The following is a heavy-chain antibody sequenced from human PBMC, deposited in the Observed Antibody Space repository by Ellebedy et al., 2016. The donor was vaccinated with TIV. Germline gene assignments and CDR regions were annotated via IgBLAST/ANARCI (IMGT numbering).Heavy chain of an antibody. J-gene: IGHJ3*02. CDR3: ARGGSYLSDAFDI. Sequence: GGSLRLSCAASGFTFSSYWMSWVRQAPGKGLEWVANIKQDGSEKYYVDSVKGRFTISRDNAKNSLYLQMNSLRAEDTAVYYCARGGSYLSDAFDIWGQGTMVTVSS. CDR1: GFTFSSYW. D-gene: IGHD1-26*01. V-gene: IGHV3-7*01. CDR2: IKQDGSEK.